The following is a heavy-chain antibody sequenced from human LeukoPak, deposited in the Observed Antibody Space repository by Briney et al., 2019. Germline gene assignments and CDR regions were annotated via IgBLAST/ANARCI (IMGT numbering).Heavy chain of an antibody. D-gene: IGHD3-3*01. V-gene: IGHV3-7*01. Sequence: GGSLRLSCVTSGFRFSSYWMTWVRQAPGKGLEWVANIKQDGSEKYYVDSVKGRFTISRDNAKNSLYLQMNSLRAEDTAVYYCARPFWSGYHTTDYWGQGTLVTVSS. CDR2: IKQDGSEK. CDR3: ARPFWSGYHTTDY. J-gene: IGHJ4*02. CDR1: GFRFSSYW.